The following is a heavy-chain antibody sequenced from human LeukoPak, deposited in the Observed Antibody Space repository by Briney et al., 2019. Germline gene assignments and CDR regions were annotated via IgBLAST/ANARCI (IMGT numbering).Heavy chain of an antibody. CDR2: ISSDGVNK. J-gene: IGHJ4*02. CDR3: ARVPDGSGPSFDY. V-gene: IGHV3-30-3*01. D-gene: IGHD3-22*01. CDR1: GFTFNKYA. Sequence: GGSLRLSCAASGFTFNKYAMHWVRQAPGKGLEWVAVISSDGVNKYYADSVKGRFTISRDNSKNILYLQMNSLRTEDTAVYSCARVPDGSGPSFDYWGQGTPVTVSS.